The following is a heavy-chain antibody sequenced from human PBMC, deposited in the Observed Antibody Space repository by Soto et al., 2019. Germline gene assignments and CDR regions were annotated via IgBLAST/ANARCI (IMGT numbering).Heavy chain of an antibody. Sequence: GGSLRLSCAASGFTFSSYAMHWVRQAPGKGLEWVAVISYDGSNKYYADSVKGRFTISRDNSKNTLYLQMNSPRAEDTAVYYCAKDIFLAQGQQDAFDIWGQGTMVTVSS. CDR1: GFTFSSYA. V-gene: IGHV3-30*04. D-gene: IGHD2-21*01. CDR2: ISYDGSNK. CDR3: AKDIFLAQGQQDAFDI. J-gene: IGHJ3*02.